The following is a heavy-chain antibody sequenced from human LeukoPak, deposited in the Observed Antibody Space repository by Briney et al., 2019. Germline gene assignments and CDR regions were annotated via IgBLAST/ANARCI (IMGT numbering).Heavy chain of an antibody. CDR2: IRRDGSIK. D-gene: IGHD5-12*01. V-gene: IGHV3-33*01. CDR1: GFTFSTYG. CDR3: ARKRATGYFDF. Sequence: GGSLRLSCAASGFTFSTYGMHWVRQAPGTGLEWVAGIRRDGSIKDYADSVKGRFTISRGNSKNTVYLEMNSLRAEDTALYYCARKRATGYFDFWGQGTVVTVSS. J-gene: IGHJ4*02.